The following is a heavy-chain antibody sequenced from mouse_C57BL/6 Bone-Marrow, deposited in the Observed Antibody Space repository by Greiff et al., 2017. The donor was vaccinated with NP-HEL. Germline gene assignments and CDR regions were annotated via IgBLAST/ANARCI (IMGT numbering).Heavy chain of an antibody. CDR2: ISYDGSN. CDR1: GYSITSGYY. Sequence: EVKLVESGPGLVKPSQSLSLTCSVTGYSITSGYYWNWIRQFPGNKLEWMGYISYDGSNNYNPSLKNRISITRDTSKNQFFLKLNSVTTEDTATYYCASVPYYYGSSYVYYFDYWGQGTTLTVSS. D-gene: IGHD1-1*01. J-gene: IGHJ2*01. CDR3: ASVPYYYGSSYVYYFDY. V-gene: IGHV3-6*01.